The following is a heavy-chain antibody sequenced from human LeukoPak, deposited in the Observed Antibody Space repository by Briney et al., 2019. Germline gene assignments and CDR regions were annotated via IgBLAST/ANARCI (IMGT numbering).Heavy chain of an antibody. CDR2: IYYGGNT. V-gene: IGHV4-59*01. J-gene: IGHJ4*02. D-gene: IGHD5-18*01. CDR1: GGSIGSFY. CDR3: ARGRVDTVLAH. Sequence: SETLSLTCSVSGGSIGSFYWSWIRQPPGEGLEWIGYIYYGGNTNSNPSLKSRVTISVDTSKNQFSLKVRSVTAADTAVYYCARGRVDTVLAHWGQGTLVTVSS.